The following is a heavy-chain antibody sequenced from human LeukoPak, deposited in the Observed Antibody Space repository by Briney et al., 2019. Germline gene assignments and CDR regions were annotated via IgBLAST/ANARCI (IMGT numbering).Heavy chain of an antibody. D-gene: IGHD6-19*01. V-gene: IGHV4-34*01. CDR3: ASHVSVALFFLFDY. CDR2: IKHSGST. J-gene: IGHJ4*02. Sequence: SETLSLTCAVSGGSFSGYYWSWIRQTPGKGLEWIGEIKHSGSTTYNPSLKSRVTISVDTSKNQFPLKLSSVTAADTAGYYCASHVSVALFFLFDYWGQGTLVTVSS. CDR1: GGSFSGYY.